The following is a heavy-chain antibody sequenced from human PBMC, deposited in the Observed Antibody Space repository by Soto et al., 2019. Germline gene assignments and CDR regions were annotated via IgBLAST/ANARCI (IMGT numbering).Heavy chain of an antibody. J-gene: IGHJ6*02. CDR2: ISGSGGST. Sequence: GGSLRLSCAASGFTFSSYAMSWVRQAPGKGLEWVSAISGSGGSTYYADSVKGRFTISRDNSKNTLYLQMNSLRAEDTAVYYCANLIAAPTQRYYYYGMDVWGQGTTVTVSS. V-gene: IGHV3-23*01. CDR3: ANLIAAPTQRYYYYGMDV. D-gene: IGHD6-6*01. CDR1: GFTFSSYA.